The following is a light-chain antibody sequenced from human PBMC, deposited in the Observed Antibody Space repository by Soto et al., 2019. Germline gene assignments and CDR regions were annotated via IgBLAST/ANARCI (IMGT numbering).Light chain of an antibody. CDR3: HQRQYWPPIT. CDR1: QSVSGN. CDR2: GAS. J-gene: IGKJ5*01. V-gene: IGKV3-11*01. Sequence: ETVLTQSPATLSLSPGERATLSCRASQSVSGNLAWYQQKPGQAPRLLIYGASTRATGIPARFSGSGSGTDFTLTISSLEPEDFAVYYCHQRQYWPPITFGQGTRLEIK.